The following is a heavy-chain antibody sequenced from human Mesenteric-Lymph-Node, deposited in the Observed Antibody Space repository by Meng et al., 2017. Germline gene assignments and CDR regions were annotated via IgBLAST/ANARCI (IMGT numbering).Heavy chain of an antibody. V-gene: IGHV4-38-2*01. CDR1: GYSISSGYY. J-gene: IGHJ2*01. CDR3: ARSNYYYDSVDL. D-gene: IGHD3-22*01. CDR2: IYHSGST. Sequence: SETLSLTCAVSGYSISSGYYWGWIRQPPGKGLEWIGSIYHSGSTYYNPSLKSRVTISVDTSKNQFSLKLSSVTAADTAVYYCARSNYYYDSVDLWGRGTLVTVSS.